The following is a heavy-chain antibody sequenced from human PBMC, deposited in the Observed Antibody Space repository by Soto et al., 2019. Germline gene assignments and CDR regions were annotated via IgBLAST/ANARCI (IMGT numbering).Heavy chain of an antibody. Sequence: QVQLQESGPGLVEPSQTLSLICTVSGASIITDGYYWTWIRQHPGKGLEWIGYIHYSGGATYSPSYNPSLQSRIAISVDISKSLFSLKLTSVTAAVTAVYYCDRVPMYYQDSIGYQPFHPWGPGTLVTVSS. D-gene: IGHD3-22*01. CDR1: GASIITDGYY. J-gene: IGHJ5*02. CDR2: IHYSGGATYSP. CDR3: DRVPMYYQDSIGYQPFHP. V-gene: IGHV4-31*03.